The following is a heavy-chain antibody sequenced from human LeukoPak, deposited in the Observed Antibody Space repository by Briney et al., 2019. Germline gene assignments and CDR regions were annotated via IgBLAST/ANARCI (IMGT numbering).Heavy chain of an antibody. D-gene: IGHD5-12*01. V-gene: IGHV4-30-4*01. CDR3: ARGGYRGYDFYFDY. CDR2: IYYSGST. Sequence: SQTLSLTCTVSGGSISSGDYYWSWIRQPPGKGLEWIGYIYYSGSTYYNPSLKSRVTISVDTSKNQFSLKLSSVTAADTAVYYCARGGYRGYDFYFDYWGQGTLVTVSS. J-gene: IGHJ4*02. CDR1: GGSISSGDYY.